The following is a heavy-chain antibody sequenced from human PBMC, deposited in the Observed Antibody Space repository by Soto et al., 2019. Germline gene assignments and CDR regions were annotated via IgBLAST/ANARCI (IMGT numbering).Heavy chain of an antibody. CDR3: ERAEDDYGDQDHFDF. V-gene: IGHV3-23*01. CDR2: VGGSGDRT. J-gene: IGHJ4*02. D-gene: IGHD4-17*01. Sequence: EVQLLESGGDLVQPGGSLRLSCAASGFAFSNYAMSWVRQAPGKGLEWVSGVGGSGDRTYYADFVKGRFTVSRDNSKNTMYLQKNSLRVEDTAIYDGERAEDDYGDQDHFDFWGQGTLVTVSS. CDR1: GFAFSNYA.